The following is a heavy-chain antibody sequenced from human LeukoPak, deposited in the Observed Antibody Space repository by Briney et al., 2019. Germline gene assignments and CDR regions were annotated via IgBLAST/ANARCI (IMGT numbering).Heavy chain of an antibody. J-gene: IGHJ4*02. Sequence: GGSLRLSCAASGVTFSSYGMHWVREAPGKGLEWVAVIWHDGSNKYYADSVKGRFTISRDNSKNTLYLPMTSLRAEDTAVYYCARDRGVTTFPNFDYWGQGTLVTVSS. CDR1: GVTFSSYG. CDR3: ARDRGVTTFPNFDY. D-gene: IGHD4-17*01. V-gene: IGHV3-33*01. CDR2: IWHDGSNK.